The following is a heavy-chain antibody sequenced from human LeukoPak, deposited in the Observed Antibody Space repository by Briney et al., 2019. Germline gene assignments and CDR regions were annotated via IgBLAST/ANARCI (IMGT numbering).Heavy chain of an antibody. V-gene: IGHV4-34*01. CDR2: INHSGST. CDR1: GGSFSGYY. Sequence: SETLSLTRAVYGGSFSGYYWSWIRQPPGKGLEWIGEINHSGSTSYNPSLKSRVTISVDTSKNQFSLKLSSVTAADTAVYYCARGRRTGYYYYGMDVWGQGTTVTVSS. D-gene: IGHD1-1*01. CDR3: ARGRRTGYYYYGMDV. J-gene: IGHJ6*02.